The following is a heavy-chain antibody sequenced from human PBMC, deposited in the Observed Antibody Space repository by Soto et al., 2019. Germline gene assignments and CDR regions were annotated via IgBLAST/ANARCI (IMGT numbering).Heavy chain of an antibody. J-gene: IGHJ4*02. CDR1: GFTFSSYA. CDR2: ISGSGGST. D-gene: IGHD2-15*01. CDR3: AKDERGGNPSPLFDY. V-gene: IGHV3-23*01. Sequence: GGSLRLSCAASGFTFSSYAMSWVRQAPGKGLEWVSAISGSGGSTYYADSVKGRFTISRDNSRNTLYLQMNSLRAEDTAVYYCAKDERGGNPSPLFDYWGQGTLVTVSS.